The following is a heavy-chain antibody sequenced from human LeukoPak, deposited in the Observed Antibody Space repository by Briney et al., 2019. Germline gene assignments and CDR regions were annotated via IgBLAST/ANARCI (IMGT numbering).Heavy chain of an antibody. CDR3: ARGPPNWGYDY. J-gene: IGHJ4*02. CDR2: MSPNSGDT. Sequence: GASVNVSCKASGYTFTSYDFNWARQATGQRPEWMGWMSPNSGDTGYAQKFQDRVTMTRNTSISTAYMELSSLRSDDTAVYYCARGPPNWGYDYWGPGTLVTVSS. CDR1: GYTFTSYD. V-gene: IGHV1-8*01. D-gene: IGHD7-27*01.